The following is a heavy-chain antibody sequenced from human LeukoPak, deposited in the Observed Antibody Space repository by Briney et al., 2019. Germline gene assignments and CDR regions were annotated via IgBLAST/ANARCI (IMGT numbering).Heavy chain of an antibody. J-gene: IGHJ6*02. D-gene: IGHD6-19*01. CDR2: IYYSGST. CDR1: GVSISSYY. V-gene: IGHV4-59*08. CDR3: ARLTPYSSGKYGMDV. Sequence: SETLSLTCTVSGVSISSYYWSWIRQPPGKGLEWIGYIYYSGSTNYNPSLKSRVTISVDTSKNQFSLKLSSVTAADTAVYYCARLTPYSSGKYGMDVWGQGTTVTVSS.